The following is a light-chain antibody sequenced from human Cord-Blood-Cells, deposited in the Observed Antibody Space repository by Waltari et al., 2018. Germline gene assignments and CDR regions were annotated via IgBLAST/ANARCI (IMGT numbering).Light chain of an antibody. J-gene: IGLJ1*01. V-gene: IGLV2-14*01. CDR3: SSYTSSSTPYV. Sequence: QSALTQPAPVSGSPGQPITILCTATSSDLGGYNNVPWYQQHPGKAPKLMIYEVSNRPSGVSNRFSGSKSGNTASLIISGLQAEDEADYYCSSYTSSSTPYVFGTGTKVTVL. CDR2: EVS. CDR1: SSDLGGYNN.